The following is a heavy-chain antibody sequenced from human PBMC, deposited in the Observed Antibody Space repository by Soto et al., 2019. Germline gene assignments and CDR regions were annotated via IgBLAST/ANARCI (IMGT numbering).Heavy chain of an antibody. D-gene: IGHD3-10*01. V-gene: IGHV1-8*01. CDR1: GDTFATYD. Sequence: GASVKVSCKASGDTFATYDINXVRQATGHGLEWMGWINPNSGNIGYAQRFQGRVTMTRDTAIRTAYMEVSSLRSDDTAVYYCARGRASGSYYLLDYWGQGTLVTVSS. J-gene: IGHJ4*02. CDR2: INPNSGNI. CDR3: ARGRASGSYYLLDY.